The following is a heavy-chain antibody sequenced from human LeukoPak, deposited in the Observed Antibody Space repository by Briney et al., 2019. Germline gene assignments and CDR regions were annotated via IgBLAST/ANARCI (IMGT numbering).Heavy chain of an antibody. CDR3: TRDSLPCRTGSCYSGPDYYGMGV. Sequence: PGGSLRLSCAASGFTFSDFSMNWVCQAPGKGLEWVSSIGSGSDYTYYADPVKGRFTVSRDNAKNSLFLQMNSLRAADTAVYYCTRDSLPCRTGSCYSGPDYYGMGVWGQGTTVTVSS. V-gene: IGHV3-21*01. CDR1: GFTFSDFS. CDR2: IGSGSDYT. D-gene: IGHD2-15*01. J-gene: IGHJ6*02.